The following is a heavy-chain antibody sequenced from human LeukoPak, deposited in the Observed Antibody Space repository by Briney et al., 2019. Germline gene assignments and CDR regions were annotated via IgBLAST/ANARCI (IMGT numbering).Heavy chain of an antibody. CDR1: GFTFSDYY. Sequence: GGSLRLSCAASGFTFSDYYMSWIRQAPGKGLEWVSYISSSGSTIYYADSVKGRFTISRDNAKNSLYLQMNSLRAEDTAVYYCAKCSGWFVRGKDYYYYYMDVWGKGTTVTVSS. D-gene: IGHD6-19*01. V-gene: IGHV3-11*01. J-gene: IGHJ6*03. CDR3: AKCSGWFVRGKDYYYYYMDV. CDR2: ISSSGSTI.